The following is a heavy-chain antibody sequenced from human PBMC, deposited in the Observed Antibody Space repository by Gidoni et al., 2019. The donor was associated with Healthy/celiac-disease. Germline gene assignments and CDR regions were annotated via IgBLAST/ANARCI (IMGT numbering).Heavy chain of an antibody. CDR2: ISAYHDDT. Sequence: QVQLVQSGSEVKKPGAAVRVSCKPGGYTFTNYGIRWVRQAPGQGLEWMGWISAYHDDTNYAQNLQGRVTMTTDTSTSTAYMELRSLRSDDTAVYYCARIPTVAVAGYHYSYGMDVWGQGTTVTVSS. D-gene: IGHD6-19*01. J-gene: IGHJ6*02. CDR1: GYTFTNYG. CDR3: ARIPTVAVAGYHYSYGMDV. V-gene: IGHV1-18*01.